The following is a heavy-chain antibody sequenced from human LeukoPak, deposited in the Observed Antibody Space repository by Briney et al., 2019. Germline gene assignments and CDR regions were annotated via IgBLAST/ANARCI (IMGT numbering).Heavy chain of an antibody. CDR3: ALGGLQLWLWGFDY. CDR2: IKQDGSEK. J-gene: IGHJ4*02. D-gene: IGHD5-18*01. CDR1: GFTFSSYW. Sequence: GGSLRLSCAASGFTFSSYWMSWVRQAPGKGLEWVANIKQDGSEKYYVDSVKGRFTISRDNAKNSLYLQMNSLRAADTAVYYCALGGLQLWLWGFDYWGQGTLVTVSS. V-gene: IGHV3-7*01.